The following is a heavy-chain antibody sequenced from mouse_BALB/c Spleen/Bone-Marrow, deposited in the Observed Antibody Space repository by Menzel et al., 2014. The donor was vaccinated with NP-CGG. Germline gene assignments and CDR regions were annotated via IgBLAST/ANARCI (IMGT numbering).Heavy chain of an antibody. CDR2: ISSGSSTI. CDR3: ARELLAY. V-gene: IGHV5-17*02. CDR1: GFTFSSFG. D-gene: IGHD2-12*01. J-gene: IGHJ3*01. Sequence: EVNVVESGGGLVQPGGSRKLSCAASGFTFSSFGMHWVRQAPEKGLEWVAYISSGSSTIYYADTVKGRFTISRDNPKNTLFLQMTSLRSEDPAMYYCARELLAYWGQGTLVTVSA.